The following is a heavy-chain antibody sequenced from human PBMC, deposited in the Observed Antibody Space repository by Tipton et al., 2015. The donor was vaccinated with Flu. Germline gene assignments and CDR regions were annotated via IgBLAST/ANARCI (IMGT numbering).Heavy chain of an antibody. V-gene: IGHV3-11*01. CDR3: ARRDYSNYVSEPKNWFDP. CDR1: GFTFSDYY. J-gene: IGHJ5*02. Sequence: SLRLSCAASGFTFSDYYMSWIRQLPGKGLEWVSHISSSGTTINYADSVKGRFTISRDNAKNSLYLQMNSLRAEDTAVYYCARRDYSNYVSEPKNWFDPWGQGALVTVSS. D-gene: IGHD4-11*01. CDR2: ISSSGTTI.